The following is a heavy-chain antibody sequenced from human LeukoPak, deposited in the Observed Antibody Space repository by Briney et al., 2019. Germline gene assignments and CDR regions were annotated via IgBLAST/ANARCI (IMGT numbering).Heavy chain of an antibody. D-gene: IGHD5-12*01. V-gene: IGHV5-51*01. CDR2: IYPGDSDT. Sequence: GESLKISRKASGYAFSNFWIGWVRQVPGKGLEWMGIIYPGDSDTRYSPSFQGQVTVSADKSISTAYLQWGSLKASDTAMYYCVRRIGATRGADWGQGTLVTVSS. J-gene: IGHJ4*02. CDR1: GYAFSNFW. CDR3: VRRIGATRGAD.